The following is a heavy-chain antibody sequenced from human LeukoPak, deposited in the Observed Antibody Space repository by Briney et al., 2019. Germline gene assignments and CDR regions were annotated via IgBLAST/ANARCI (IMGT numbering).Heavy chain of an antibody. Sequence: PGGSLRLSCAASGFTFSSFWMHWVRQAPGKGLVWVSRINSDGSSTACADSVKGRFTISRDNAKNTLYLQMNSLRAEDTAVYYCARDSFVTISGGWNWFDPWGQGTLVTVSS. CDR1: GFTFSSFW. CDR3: ARDSFVTISGGWNWFDP. J-gene: IGHJ5*02. CDR2: INSDGSST. D-gene: IGHD3-3*01. V-gene: IGHV3-74*01.